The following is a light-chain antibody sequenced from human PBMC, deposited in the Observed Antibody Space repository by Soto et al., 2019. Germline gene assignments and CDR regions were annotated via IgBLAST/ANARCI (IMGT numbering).Light chain of an antibody. CDR2: DAS. CDR1: QSIISW. Sequence: DIQMTQSPSTLSGSVGDRVTITCRASQSIISWLAWYQQKPGKAPKLLIFDASSLESGVPSRFSGSGSATEFILTINGLQPDDFATYFCQQFKSGTWTFGQGTKVDIK. V-gene: IGKV1-5*01. J-gene: IGKJ1*01. CDR3: QQFKSGTWT.